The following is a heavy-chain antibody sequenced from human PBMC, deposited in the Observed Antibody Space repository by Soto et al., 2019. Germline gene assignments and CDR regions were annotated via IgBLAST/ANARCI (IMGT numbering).Heavy chain of an antibody. Sequence: QVQLVQSGAEVKKPGSSVKVSCKASGGTFSSYAISWVRQAPGQGLEWMGGIIPIFGTANYAQKFQGRVTITADKSTSTAYMELSSLRSEDTAVYYGARFRWELRDHAFDIWGQGTMVTVSS. J-gene: IGHJ3*02. CDR2: IIPIFGTA. V-gene: IGHV1-69*06. CDR3: ARFRWELRDHAFDI. CDR1: GGTFSSYA. D-gene: IGHD2-15*01.